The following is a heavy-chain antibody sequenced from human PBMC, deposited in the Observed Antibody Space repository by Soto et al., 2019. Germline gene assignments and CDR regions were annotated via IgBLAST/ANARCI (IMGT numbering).Heavy chain of an antibody. V-gene: IGHV1-69*06. Sequence: QVQLVQSGAEVKKPGSSVKVSCKASGGTFSSYAISLVRQAPGQGLAWMGGIIPIFGTANYAQKFQGRVTITADKTTSTAYMELSRLRTEDTAVYYCARPSMIAVVAPFDAFDIWGQGTMVTVSS. CDR3: ARPSMIAVVAPFDAFDI. D-gene: IGHD3-22*01. CDR2: IIPIFGTA. J-gene: IGHJ3*02. CDR1: GGTFSSYA.